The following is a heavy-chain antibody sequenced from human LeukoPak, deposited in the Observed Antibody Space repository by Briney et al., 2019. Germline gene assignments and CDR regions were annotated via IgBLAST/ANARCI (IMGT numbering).Heavy chain of an antibody. Sequence: PGGSLRLSCAASGFTFSNYWMHWVRQAPGKGLVWVSRIHSDGNSTNYADSVKGRFTISRDNAKNTLYLQMYSLRAEDTAIYYCAKDPNGDYIGTFDMWGQGTMVTVSS. D-gene: IGHD4-17*01. CDR1: GFTFSNYW. J-gene: IGHJ3*02. V-gene: IGHV3-74*01. CDR3: AKDPNGDYIGTFDM. CDR2: IHSDGNST.